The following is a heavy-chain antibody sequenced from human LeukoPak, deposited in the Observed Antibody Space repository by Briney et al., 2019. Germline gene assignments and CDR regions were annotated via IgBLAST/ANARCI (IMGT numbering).Heavy chain of an antibody. CDR1: GFTFSNYG. D-gene: IGHD2-15*01. Sequence: GGSLRLSCVASGFTFSNYGMHWVRQAPGKGLEWVAIIWFDGSDKYYADSVKGRVTISRDNSKNTLYLQMNSLRAEDTAVYYCARHASGHYFDSWGQGTLVTVCS. CDR2: IWFDGSDK. CDR3: ARHASGHYFDS. J-gene: IGHJ4*02. V-gene: IGHV3-33*01.